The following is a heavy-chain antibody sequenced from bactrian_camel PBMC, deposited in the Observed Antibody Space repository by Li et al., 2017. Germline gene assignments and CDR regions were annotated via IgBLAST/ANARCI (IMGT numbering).Heavy chain of an antibody. V-gene: IGHV3S53*01. J-gene: IGHJ4*01. CDR1: GTIISPYC. CDR2: LDIDDKA. D-gene: IGHD1*01. CDR3: AADWTPTDWTTCASWNGNSGN. Sequence: HVQLVESGGGSVEAGGSLRLSCGAAGTIISPYCMAWFRQVPGKDREGIAGLDIDDKAQYADFVKGRFTISKDNTKHTLYLQMNDLKPEDTAMYYCAADWTPTDWTTCASWNGNSGNCGPGTQVTVS.